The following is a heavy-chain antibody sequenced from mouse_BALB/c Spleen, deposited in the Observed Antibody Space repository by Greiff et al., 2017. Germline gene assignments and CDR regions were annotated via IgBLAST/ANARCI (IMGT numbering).Heavy chain of an antibody. J-gene: IGHJ3*01. V-gene: IGHV7-1*02. D-gene: IGHD1-1*02. CDR3: ARDGGYGAWFAY. Sequence: EVKVVESGGGLVQPGGSLRLSCATSGFTFSDFYMEWVRQPPGKRLEWIAASRNKANDYTTEYSASVKGRFIVSRDTSQSILYLQMNALRAEDTAIYYCARDGGYGAWFAYWGQGTLVTVSA. CDR1: GFTFSDFY. CDR2: SRNKANDYTT.